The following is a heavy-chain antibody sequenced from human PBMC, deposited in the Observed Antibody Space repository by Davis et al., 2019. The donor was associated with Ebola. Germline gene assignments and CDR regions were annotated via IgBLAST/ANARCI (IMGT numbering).Heavy chain of an antibody. D-gene: IGHD3-10*01. Sequence: GESLKISCAASGFTFSSYGMHWVRQAPGKGLEWVAFIRYDGSNKYYADSVKGRFTISRDNSKNTLYLQMNSLRAEDTAVYYCAKEGDYYGSGSYGDYWGQGTLVTVSS. CDR2: IRYDGSNK. V-gene: IGHV3-30*02. CDR1: GFTFSSYG. J-gene: IGHJ4*02. CDR3: AKEGDYYGSGSYGDY.